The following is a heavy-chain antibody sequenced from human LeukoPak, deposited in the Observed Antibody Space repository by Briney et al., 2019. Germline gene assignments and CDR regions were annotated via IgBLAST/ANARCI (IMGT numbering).Heavy chain of an antibody. CDR2: IFYSGDI. J-gene: IGHJ1*01. CDR1: GASISSYY. V-gene: IGHV4-59*01. Sequence: SETLSLTCTVSGASISSYYWNWIRQSPEKGLEWIGNIFYSGDITYNPSLKSRVTISMDKSKNKFSLKLTSVTAADTAVYYCARGATETSHSHSWGQGILVAVSS. CDR3: ARGATETSHSHS. D-gene: IGHD1-26*01.